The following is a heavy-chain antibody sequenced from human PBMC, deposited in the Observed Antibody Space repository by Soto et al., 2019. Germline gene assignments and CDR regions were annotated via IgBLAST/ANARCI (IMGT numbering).Heavy chain of an antibody. J-gene: IGHJ6*02. V-gene: IGHV1-8*01. D-gene: IGHD3-16*01. CDR3: AREGVRCMDV. CDR2: MHPNRGNT. Sequence: QVQLVQSGAEVKKPGASVKVSCKASGYTFTSYDINWVRQATGQGLEWMGWMHPNRGNTGYAQKFQCRVNMTSTTSTSTAYMEPSSLRPEDTAVYYCAREGVRCMDVWGQGTRVTVSS. CDR1: GYTFTSYD.